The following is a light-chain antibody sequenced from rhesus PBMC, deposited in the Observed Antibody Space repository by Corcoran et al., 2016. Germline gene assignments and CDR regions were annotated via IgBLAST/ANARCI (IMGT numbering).Light chain of an antibody. Sequence: DIQMTQSPSSLSASVGDRVTITCQASQGISSWLAWYQPKPGKAPKLLIYAASSLQRGVPSSFSGSGAWTSFTLTISSLQPEDFATDYCQHHKTYPYSFGQGTKVEI. J-gene: IGKJ2*01. V-gene: IGKV1-33*02. CDR2: AAS. CDR1: QGISSW. CDR3: QHHKTYPYS.